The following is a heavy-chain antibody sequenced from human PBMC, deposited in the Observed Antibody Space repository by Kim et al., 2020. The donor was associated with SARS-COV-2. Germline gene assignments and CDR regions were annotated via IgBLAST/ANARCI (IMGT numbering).Heavy chain of an antibody. CDR2: IIPIFGTA. CDR1: GGTFSSYA. CDR3: ARWLVLEPTPSYYYGMDV. Sequence: SVKVSCKASGGTFSSYAISWVRQAPGQGLEWMGGIIPIFGTANYAQKFQGRVTITADESTSTAYMELSSLRSEDTAVYYCARWLVLEPTPSYYYGMDVWGQGTTVTVSS. V-gene: IGHV1-69*13. D-gene: IGHD6-19*01. J-gene: IGHJ6*02.